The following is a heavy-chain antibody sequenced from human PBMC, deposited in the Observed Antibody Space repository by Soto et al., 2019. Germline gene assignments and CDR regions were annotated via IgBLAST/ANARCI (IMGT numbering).Heavy chain of an antibody. CDR2: GST. CDR3: AREKGGDSEDHFEY. D-gene: IGHD4-17*01. V-gene: IGHV4-59*01. J-gene: IGHJ4*02. Sequence: GSTSYNPSLRSRVTISVDTSKNQFSLKLTSVTVADTAGYYCAREKGGDSEDHFEYWGQGTLVTVSS.